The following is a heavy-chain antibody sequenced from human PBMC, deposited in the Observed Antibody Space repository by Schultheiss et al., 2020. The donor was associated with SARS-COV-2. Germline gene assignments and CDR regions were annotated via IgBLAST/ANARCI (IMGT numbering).Heavy chain of an antibody. V-gene: IGHV4-59*12. CDR3: ASGYEALDY. J-gene: IGHJ4*02. Sequence: SETLSLTCAVYGGSFSGYSWSWIRQPPGKGLEWIGYIYYSGSTNYNPSLKSRVTISVDTSKNQFSLKLSSVTAADTAVYYCASGYEALDYWGQGTLVTVSS. CDR1: GGSFSGYS. D-gene: IGHD5-12*01. CDR2: IYYSGST.